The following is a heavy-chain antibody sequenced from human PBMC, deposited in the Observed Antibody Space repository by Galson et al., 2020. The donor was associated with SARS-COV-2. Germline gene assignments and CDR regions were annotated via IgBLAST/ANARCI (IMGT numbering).Heavy chain of an antibody. CDR2: ISGGGGST. Sequence: GISGGGGSTYYVDSVKGRFTISRGTSQNTVHLQMSSLRAEDTAVYYCAKDRGNDYGDQLDFWGQGTLVTVSS. D-gene: IGHD4-17*01. CDR3: AKDRGNDYGDQLDF. J-gene: IGHJ4*02. V-gene: IGHV3-23*01.